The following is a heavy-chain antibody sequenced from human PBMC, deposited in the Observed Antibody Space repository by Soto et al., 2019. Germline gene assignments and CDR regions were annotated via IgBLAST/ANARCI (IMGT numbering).Heavy chain of an antibody. J-gene: IGHJ5*02. Sequence: QVQWVQSGAEVKKPGASVKVSCKASGYTFTSYDINWVRQATGQGLEYLGWMNPKSGNTAYVQKFQGRVTMTWDTSIPTAYMELSSLRSEETAVYFCARGIKYGAYSGWFDPWGQGTLVTVSS. CDR2: MNPKSGNT. D-gene: IGHD4-17*01. CDR1: GYTFTSYD. CDR3: ARGIKYGAYSGWFDP. V-gene: IGHV1-8*01.